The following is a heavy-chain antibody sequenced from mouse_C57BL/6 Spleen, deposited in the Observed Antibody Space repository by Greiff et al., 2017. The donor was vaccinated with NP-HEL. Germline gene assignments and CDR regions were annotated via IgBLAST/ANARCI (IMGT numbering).Heavy chain of an antibody. D-gene: IGHD2-3*01. V-gene: IGHV1-66*01. Sequence: VQLQESGPELVKPGASVKISCKASGYSFTSYYIHWVKQRPGQGLEWIGWIYPGSGNTKYNEKFKGKATLTADTSSSTAYMQLSSLTSEVSAVYYCARRETYDGYYEWYFDVWGTGTTVTVSS. CDR3: ARRETYDGYYEWYFDV. CDR2: IYPGSGNT. CDR1: GYSFTSYY. J-gene: IGHJ1*03.